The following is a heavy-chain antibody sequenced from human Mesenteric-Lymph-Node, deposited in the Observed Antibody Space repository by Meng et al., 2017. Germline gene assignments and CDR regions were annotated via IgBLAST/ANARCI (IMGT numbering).Heavy chain of an antibody. J-gene: IGHJ6*02. CDR3: AKDRPSLTRYYYYGMDV. Sequence: GESLKISCAASGFTFSSYAMSWVRQAPGKGLEWVSAISGSGGSTYYADSVKGRFTISRDNSKNTLYLQMNSLRAEDTAVYYCAKDRPSLTRYYYYGMDVWGQGTTVTGAS. CDR1: GFTFSSYA. CDR2: ISGSGGST. V-gene: IGHV3-23*01. D-gene: IGHD3-9*01.